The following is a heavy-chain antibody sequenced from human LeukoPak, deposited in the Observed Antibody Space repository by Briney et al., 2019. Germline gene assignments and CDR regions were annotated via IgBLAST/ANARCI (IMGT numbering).Heavy chain of an antibody. CDR2: IYTSGST. D-gene: IGHD6-13*01. Sequence: SQTLSLTCTVSGGSISSGSYYWSWIRQPAGKGLEWIGRIYTSGSTNYNPSLKSRVTISVDTSKKQFSLKLSSVTAADTAVYYCARSIAAAGAVDYWGQGTLVTVSS. CDR3: ARSIAAAGAVDY. CDR1: GGSISSGSYY. J-gene: IGHJ4*02. V-gene: IGHV4-61*02.